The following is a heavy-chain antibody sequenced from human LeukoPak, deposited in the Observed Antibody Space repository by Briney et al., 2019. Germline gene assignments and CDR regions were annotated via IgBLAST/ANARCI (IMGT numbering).Heavy chain of an antibody. Sequence: SETLSLTCTVSGGSISSYYWSWIRRPPGKGLEWIGYIYYSGSTNYNPSLKSRVTISVDTSKNQFSLKLSSVTAADTAVYYCARDYGSGSQPFDYWGQGTLVTVSS. CDR1: GGSISSYY. D-gene: IGHD3-10*01. J-gene: IGHJ4*02. CDR3: ARDYGSGSQPFDY. V-gene: IGHV4-59*01. CDR2: IYYSGST.